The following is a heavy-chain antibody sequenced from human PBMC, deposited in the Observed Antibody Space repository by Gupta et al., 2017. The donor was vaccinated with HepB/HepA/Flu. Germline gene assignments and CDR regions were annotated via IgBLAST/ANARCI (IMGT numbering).Heavy chain of an antibody. D-gene: IGHD2/OR15-2a*01. Sequence: QVRLQQWGAGLLKPSETLSLTCAVYGGSFSGYYWSWIRQSPGKGLEWIGEISHSGNTNYNPSLKSRVTISIDTSKNQFSLKLNSLTAADTAVYYCARIHSYTTSSWWHFDLWGRGTLVTVSS. V-gene: IGHV4-34*01. CDR1: GGSFSGYY. CDR3: ARIHSYTTSSWWHFDL. J-gene: IGHJ2*01. CDR2: ISHSGNT.